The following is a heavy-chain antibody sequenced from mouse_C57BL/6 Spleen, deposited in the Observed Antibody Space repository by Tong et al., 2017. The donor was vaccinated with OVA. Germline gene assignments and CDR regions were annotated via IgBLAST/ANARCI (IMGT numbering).Heavy chain of an antibody. J-gene: IGHJ2*01. CDR1: GYAFTNYL. D-gene: IGHD3-2*01. CDR2: INPGSGGT. V-gene: IGHV1-54*01. Sequence: VQLQQSGPELVKPGASVKVSCKASGYAFTNYLIEWVKQRPGQGLEWIGVINPGSGGTNYNEKFKDKATLTADKSSSTAYMQLSSLTSEDSAVYYCATPRQLGLGFDYWGQGTTLTVSS. CDR3: ATPRQLGLGFDY.